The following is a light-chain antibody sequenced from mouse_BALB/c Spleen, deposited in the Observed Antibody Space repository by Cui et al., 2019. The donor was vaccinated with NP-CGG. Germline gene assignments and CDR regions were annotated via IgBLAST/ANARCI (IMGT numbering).Light chain of an antibody. Sequence: QAVVTQESALTTSPGEKVTPTCSSSTGAVTTSNYANWVQEKPDHLFTGLIGGTNNRVPGVPARFSGSLIGDKAVLTITGAQTEDEAIYFCALWYSNHWVFGGGTKLTVL. CDR2: GTN. CDR3: ALWYSNHWV. V-gene: IGLV1*01. CDR1: TGAVTTSNY. J-gene: IGLJ1*01.